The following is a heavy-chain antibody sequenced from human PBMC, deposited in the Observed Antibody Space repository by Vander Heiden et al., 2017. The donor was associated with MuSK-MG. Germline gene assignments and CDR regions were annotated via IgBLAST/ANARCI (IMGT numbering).Heavy chain of an antibody. CDR3: ARSVLSGYSSGWYYY. CDR1: GGTFSGIA. D-gene: IGHD6-19*01. J-gene: IGHJ4*02. CDR2: IIPIFGTA. Sequence: QVQLVQSGAAVKKPGSSVKVFCKASGGTFSGIAISWVRQAPEQGLEWMGGIIPIFGTANYAQNFQGRVTITADKSTSTAYMELSSLRSEDTAVYYCARSVLSGYSSGWYYYWGQGTLVTVSS. V-gene: IGHV1-69*06.